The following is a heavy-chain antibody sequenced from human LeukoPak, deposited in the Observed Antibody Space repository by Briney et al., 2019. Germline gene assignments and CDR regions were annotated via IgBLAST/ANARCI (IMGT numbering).Heavy chain of an antibody. CDR1: GGSFSGYY. J-gene: IGHJ3*02. CDR2: INHSGST. Sequence: KPSETLSLTCAVYGGSFSGYYWSWIRQPPGKGLEWIGEINHSGSTNYNPSLKSRVTISVDTSKNQFSLKLSSVTAADTAVYYCARGSKGYLLRKAFDIWGQGTMVTVSS. D-gene: IGHD2/OR15-2a*01. CDR3: ARGSKGYLLRKAFDI. V-gene: IGHV4-34*01.